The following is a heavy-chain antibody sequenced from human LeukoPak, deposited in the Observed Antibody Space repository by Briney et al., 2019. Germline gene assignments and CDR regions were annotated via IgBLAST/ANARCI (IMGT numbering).Heavy chain of an antibody. D-gene: IGHD5-18*01. CDR2: IKQDGSEK. J-gene: IGHJ3*02. Sequence: PGGSLRLSCAASGFTFSSYWMSWARQAPGKGLEWVANIKQDGSEKYYVDSVKGRFTISRDNAKNSLYLQMNSLRAEDTAVYHCAREADTAMVGDAFDIWGQGTMVTVSS. CDR3: AREADTAMVGDAFDI. CDR1: GFTFSSYW. V-gene: IGHV3-7*01.